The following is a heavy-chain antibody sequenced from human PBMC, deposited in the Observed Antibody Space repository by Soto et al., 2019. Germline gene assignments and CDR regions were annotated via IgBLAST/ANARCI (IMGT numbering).Heavy chain of an antibody. D-gene: IGHD4-4*01. CDR3: ARAVTSSSESGEDV. CDR2: MSYNGNDK. J-gene: IGHJ6*02. Sequence: QRLSCAASGFAFSGHGMHWVRQAPGKGLEWVAVMSYNGNDKYYADSVKGRFTISRDNLKNTLYLQMNSLTAEDTAVYYCARAVTSSSESGEDVWGQGTTVTVSS. CDR1: GFAFSGHG. V-gene: IGHV3-30*03.